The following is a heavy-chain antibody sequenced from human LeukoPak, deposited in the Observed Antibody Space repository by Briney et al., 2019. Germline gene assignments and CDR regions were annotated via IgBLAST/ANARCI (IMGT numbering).Heavy chain of an antibody. Sequence: GGSLRLSCAASGFTFSSYWMSWVRQAPGKGLEWVANIKQDGSEKYYVDSVKGRFTISRDNAKNSLYLRMNSLRAEDTAVYYCARVGDRYDFWSGYLFPPYYYYGMDVWGQGTTVTVSS. CDR1: GFTFSSYW. J-gene: IGHJ6*02. D-gene: IGHD3-3*01. CDR2: IKQDGSEK. CDR3: ARVGDRYDFWSGYLFPPYYYYGMDV. V-gene: IGHV3-7*03.